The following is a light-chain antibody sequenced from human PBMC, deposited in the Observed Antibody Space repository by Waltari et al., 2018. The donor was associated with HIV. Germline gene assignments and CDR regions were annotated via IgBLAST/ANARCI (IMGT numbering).Light chain of an antibody. CDR3: QQYSTHYA. CDR2: MTS. CDR1: QDIDNW. J-gene: IGKJ2*01. V-gene: IGKV1-5*03. Sequence: IQMTQSPASLSASVGDTVILTCRASQDIDNWLAWYHQKPGRAPKLLISMTSVLESGVPSRFSGSGSGKTFTLKITGLQPDDFGTYFCQQYSTHYAFGQGTRVE.